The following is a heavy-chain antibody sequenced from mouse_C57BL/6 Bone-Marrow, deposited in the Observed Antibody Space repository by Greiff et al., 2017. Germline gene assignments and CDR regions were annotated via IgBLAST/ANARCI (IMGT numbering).Heavy chain of an antibody. CDR1: GYTFTNYW. CDR2: IYPGGGYT. V-gene: IGHV1-63*01. Sequence: VQLQESGAELVRPGTSVKMSCKASGYTFTNYWIGWAKQRPGHGLEWIGDIYPGGGYTNYNEKFKGKDTLTADKSSSTAYMQFSSLTSEDSAIYYCAREGGYYGNGVNFDYWGQGTTLTVSS. J-gene: IGHJ2*01. D-gene: IGHD2-1*01. CDR3: AREGGYYGNGVNFDY.